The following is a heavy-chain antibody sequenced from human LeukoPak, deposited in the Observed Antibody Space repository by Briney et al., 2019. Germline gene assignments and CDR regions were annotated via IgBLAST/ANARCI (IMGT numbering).Heavy chain of an antibody. CDR2: ISYDGSNK. D-gene: IGHD3-22*01. Sequence: GGSLRLSCAASGFTFSSYAMHWVRQAPGKGLEWVAVISYDGSNKYYADSVKGRFTISRDNSKNTLYLRMNSLRAEDTAVYYCARGYYDTIYWGQGTLVTVSS. CDR3: ARGYYDTIY. CDR1: GFTFSSYA. J-gene: IGHJ4*02. V-gene: IGHV3-30-3*01.